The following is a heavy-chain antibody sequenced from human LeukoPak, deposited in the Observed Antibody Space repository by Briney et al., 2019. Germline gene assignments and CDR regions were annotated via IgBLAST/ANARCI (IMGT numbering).Heavy chain of an antibody. CDR1: GFTFSSYA. D-gene: IGHD6-13*01. CDR2: ISGSGGST. J-gene: IGHJ4*02. V-gene: IGHV3-23*01. Sequence: GGSLRLSCAASGFTFSSYAMTWVRQAPGKGLEWVSEISGSGGSTYYADSVKGRFTISRDNSKNTLYLQMNSLRAEDTAVYYCAKKTGYSSSWNIDYWGQGTMVTVSS. CDR3: AKKTGYSSSWNIDY.